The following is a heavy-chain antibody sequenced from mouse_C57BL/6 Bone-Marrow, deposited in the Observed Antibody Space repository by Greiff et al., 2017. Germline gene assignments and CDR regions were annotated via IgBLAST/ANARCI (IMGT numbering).Heavy chain of an antibody. J-gene: IGHJ2*01. V-gene: IGHV14-4*01. CDR2: IDPENGDT. D-gene: IGHD1-1*01. CDR3: TTDLYYYGSKDD. Sequence: VQLQQSGAELVRPGASVKLSCTASGFNIKDDYMHWVKQRPEQGLEWIGWIDPENGDTEYASKFQGKATITADTSSNTAYLQLSSLTSEDTAVYYCTTDLYYYGSKDDWGQGTTLTVSS. CDR1: GFNIKDDY.